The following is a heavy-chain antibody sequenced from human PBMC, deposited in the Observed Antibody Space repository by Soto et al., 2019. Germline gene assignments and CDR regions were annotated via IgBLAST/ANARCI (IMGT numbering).Heavy chain of an antibody. CDR3: VSGLKWRDLDY. CDR1: GSTSIDDF. V-gene: IGHV1-2*02. J-gene: IGHJ4*02. Sequence: XPRQASCRASGSTSIDDFISWVRQAPGQGCQWMGWINPSSGETTYAQKFQGRVTMTRDTSISTAYIDLITLRSDDTAIYYCVSGLKWRDLDYWGQGTPVTISS. D-gene: IGHD2-15*01. CDR2: INPSSGET.